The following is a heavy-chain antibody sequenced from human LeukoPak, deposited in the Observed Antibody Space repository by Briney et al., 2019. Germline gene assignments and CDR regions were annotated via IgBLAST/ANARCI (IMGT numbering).Heavy chain of an antibody. D-gene: IGHD3-22*01. CDR1: GGSITSYY. V-gene: IGHV4-39*07. J-gene: IGHJ4*02. Sequence: SETLSLTCTVSGGSITSYYWGWIRQPPGKGLEWIGSIYYSGSTYYNPSLKSRVTISVDTSKNQFSLKLSSVTAADTAVYYCARDSYDSSGYRIWDYWGQGTLVTVSS. CDR2: IYYSGST. CDR3: ARDSYDSSGYRIWDY.